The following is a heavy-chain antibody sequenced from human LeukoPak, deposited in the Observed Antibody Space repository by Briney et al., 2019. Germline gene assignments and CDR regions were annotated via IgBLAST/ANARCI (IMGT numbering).Heavy chain of an antibody. Sequence: GGSLRLSCAASGFTFSGYSMNWVRQAPGKGLEWVSSVTASGTLKYYADSVAGRFTISRDSAQNPVSLQMNSLKAEDTAVYYCARGTGNSFDRWGQGILVTVSS. CDR1: GFTFSGYS. J-gene: IGHJ4*02. V-gene: IGHV3-21*01. CDR3: ARGTGNSFDR. CDR2: VTASGTLK. D-gene: IGHD3-9*01.